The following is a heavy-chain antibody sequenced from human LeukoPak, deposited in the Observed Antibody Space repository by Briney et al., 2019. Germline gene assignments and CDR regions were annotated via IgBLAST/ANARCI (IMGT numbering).Heavy chain of an antibody. CDR3: APAGGGSTRNFGY. J-gene: IGHJ4*02. CDR1: GGTFSSYA. D-gene: IGHD3-3*02. Sequence: SVKVSCKASGGTFSSYAISWVRQAPGQGLEWMGGIIPIFGTANYAQKFQGRVTITTDESTSTAYMELSSLRSEDTAVYYCAPAGGGSTRNFGYGGQAPRVPVSS. CDR2: IIPIFGTA. V-gene: IGHV1-69*05.